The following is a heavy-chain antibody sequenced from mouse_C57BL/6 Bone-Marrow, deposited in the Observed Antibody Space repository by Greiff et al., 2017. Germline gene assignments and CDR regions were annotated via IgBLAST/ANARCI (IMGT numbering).Heavy chain of an antibody. J-gene: IGHJ3*01. D-gene: IGHD2-14*01. CDR1: GYTFTSYG. V-gene: IGHV1-81*01. CDR3: GRGYSWVAY. Sequence: VQLQQSGAELARPGASVKLSCKASGYTFTSYGISWVKQRTGQGLEWIGEIYPRSGNTYYNEKFKGKATMTADKSSSTAYMELRSLTSEDSAVYFCGRGYSWVAYWGQGTLVTVSA. CDR2: IYPRSGNT.